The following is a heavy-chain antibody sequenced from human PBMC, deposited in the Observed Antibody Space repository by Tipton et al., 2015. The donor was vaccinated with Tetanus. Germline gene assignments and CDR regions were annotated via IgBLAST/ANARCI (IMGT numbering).Heavy chain of an antibody. Sequence: QLVQSGAEVKEPGASVKVSCKASGYNFVNFGISWVRQAPGQGLEWMGWISAYNGKTKYAQRLQGRVTMTTDRSASTAYMDLRRLRSDDTDVYYCARVQEQRIYYYGMDVWGQGTTVTVSS. V-gene: IGHV1-18*01. CDR3: ARVQEQRIYYYGMDV. D-gene: IGHD6-25*01. CDR2: ISAYNGKT. CDR1: GYNFVNFG. J-gene: IGHJ6*02.